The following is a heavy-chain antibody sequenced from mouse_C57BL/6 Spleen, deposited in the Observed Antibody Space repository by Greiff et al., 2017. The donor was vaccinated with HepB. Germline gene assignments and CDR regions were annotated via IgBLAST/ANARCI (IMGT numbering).Heavy chain of an antibody. D-gene: IGHD2-2*01. J-gene: IGHJ3*01. V-gene: IGHV1-9*01. CDR3: ARGYDGAWFAY. Sequence: QVQLQQSGAALMKPGASVKLSCTATGYTFNDYWIEWVQQRPGHCLEWIGELLPGSGSTNYHETFKGKATFTADTSSNTAYMQLSSLTAEDSAIYYCARGYDGAWFAYWGQGTLVTVSA. CDR2: LLPGSGST. CDR1: GYTFNDYW.